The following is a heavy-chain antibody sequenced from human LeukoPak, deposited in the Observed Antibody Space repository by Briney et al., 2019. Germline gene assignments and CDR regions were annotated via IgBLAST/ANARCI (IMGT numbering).Heavy chain of an antibody. Sequence: PSETLSLTCTVSGGSISSSSYYWGWIRQPPGKGLEWIGSIYYSGSTYYNPSLKSRVTISVDTSKNHFSLKLSSVTAADTAVYYCARARRNVAEAMDWGQGTLVTVSS. CDR1: GGSISSSSYY. V-gene: IGHV4-39*02. CDR2: IYYSGST. D-gene: IGHD1-14*01. J-gene: IGHJ4*02. CDR3: ARARRNVAEAMD.